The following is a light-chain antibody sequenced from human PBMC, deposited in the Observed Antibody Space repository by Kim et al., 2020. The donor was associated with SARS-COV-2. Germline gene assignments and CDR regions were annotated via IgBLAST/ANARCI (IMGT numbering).Light chain of an antibody. CDR2: GVT. V-gene: IGLV2-14*03. CDR3: SSYTTSSTWV. CDR1: TSDVGGYDY. J-gene: IGLJ3*02. Sequence: QSVPTQPASVSGSPGQPITISCSGTTSDVGGYDYVSWYQQHPGKAPKLLIYGVTNRPSGVSNRFSGSKSGNTASLTISGLQAEDEADYYCSSYTTSSTWVFGGGTKLTVL.